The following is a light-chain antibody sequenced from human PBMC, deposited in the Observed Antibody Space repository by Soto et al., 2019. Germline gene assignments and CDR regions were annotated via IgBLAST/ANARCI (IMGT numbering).Light chain of an antibody. Sequence: DIQMTQSPSSLSVSVGDRVTITCRASQSISNFLNWYLQKPGEAPKLLIYAASNLQTGVPSRFSGSGSGTDFTLTIGSLQLEDFATYFCQQSYSIPHTFGQGTKLEIK. J-gene: IGKJ2*01. CDR1: QSISNF. CDR3: QQSYSIPHT. CDR2: AAS. V-gene: IGKV1-39*01.